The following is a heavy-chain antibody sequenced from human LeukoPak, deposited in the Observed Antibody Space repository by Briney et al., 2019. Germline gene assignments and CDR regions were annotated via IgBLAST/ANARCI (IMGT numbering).Heavy chain of an antibody. CDR2: IYTSGST. Sequence: RPSETLSLTCTVPGGSISSYYWSWIRQPAGKGPEWIGRIYTSGSTNYNPSLKSRVTMSVDTSKNQFSLKLSSVTAADTAVYYCARDLVEMATIALDYWGQGTLVTVSS. V-gene: IGHV4-4*07. CDR3: ARDLVEMATIALDY. D-gene: IGHD5-24*01. J-gene: IGHJ4*02. CDR1: GGSISSYY.